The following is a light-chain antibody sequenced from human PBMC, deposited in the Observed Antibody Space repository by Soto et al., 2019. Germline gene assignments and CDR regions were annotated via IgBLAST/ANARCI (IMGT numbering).Light chain of an antibody. V-gene: IGKV1-39*01. CDR3: QQNYSIPRSWT. Sequence: DIQMTQSPSSLSASVGDRVTSTCRASQGISTYLNWYQQKPGRAPEVVIYAASSLQSGIPSRYSGSGSGTDFTLTITSLQPEDFAIYYCQQNYSIPRSWTFGQGTKVDIK. CDR2: AAS. CDR1: QGISTY. J-gene: IGKJ1*01.